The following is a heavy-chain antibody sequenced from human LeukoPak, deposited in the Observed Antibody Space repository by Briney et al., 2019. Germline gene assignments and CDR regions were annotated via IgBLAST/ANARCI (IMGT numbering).Heavy chain of an antibody. J-gene: IGHJ6*02. CDR3: AADRVVRGVINYYYYYGMDV. Sequence: ASVKVSCKASGYTFTSYYMQWVRQARGQRLEWIGWIVVGSGNTNYAQKFQERVTITRDMSTSTAYMELSSLRSEDTAVYYCAADRVVRGVINYYYYYGMDVWGQGTTVTVSS. CDR1: GYTFTSYY. V-gene: IGHV1-58*02. CDR2: IVVGSGNT. D-gene: IGHD3-10*01.